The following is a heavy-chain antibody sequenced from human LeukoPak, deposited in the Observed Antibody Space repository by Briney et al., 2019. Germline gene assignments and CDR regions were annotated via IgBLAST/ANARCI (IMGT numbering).Heavy chain of an antibody. D-gene: IGHD5-12*01. Sequence: GESLKISGKGSGYTFTSYWISWVRQMPGKGREWMGRIDPSDSYTNYSPSFQGRVTISGDKSISTAYLQCSSLKASDPAMYYCARHGGYSDSYFDYWGQGTLVTVSS. CDR3: ARHGGYSDSYFDY. CDR2: IDPSDSYT. J-gene: IGHJ4*02. V-gene: IGHV5-10-1*01. CDR1: GYTFTSYW.